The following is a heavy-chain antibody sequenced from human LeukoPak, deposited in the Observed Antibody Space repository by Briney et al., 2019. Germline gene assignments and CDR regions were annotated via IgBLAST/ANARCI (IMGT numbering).Heavy chain of an antibody. CDR1: GGSISSGGYY. V-gene: IGHV4-31*03. CDR2: IYYSGST. Sequence: PSQTLSLTCTVSGGSISSGGYYWSWIRQHPGKGLEWIGYIYYSGSTYYNPSLKSRVTISVDTSKNQFSLKLSSVTAADTAVYYCAGVERRERILDYWGQGTLVTVSS. D-gene: IGHD2-15*01. J-gene: IGHJ4*02. CDR3: AGVERRERILDY.